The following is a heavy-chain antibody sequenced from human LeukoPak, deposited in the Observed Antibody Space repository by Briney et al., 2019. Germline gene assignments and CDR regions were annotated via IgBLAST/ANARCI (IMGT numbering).Heavy chain of an antibody. CDR1: GGSINSYF. CDR3: ARSRGGYGDYGSWFDP. CDR2: IYYSGNT. D-gene: IGHD3-16*01. J-gene: IGHJ5*02. Sequence: PSETLSLTCSVSGGSINSYFWSWIRQPPGKRLEWIGYIYYSGNTNYNPSLKNRVTISVDTSENQFSLTLNSVTAADTAVYYCARSRGGYGDYGSWFDPWGQGILVTVSS. V-gene: IGHV4-59*01.